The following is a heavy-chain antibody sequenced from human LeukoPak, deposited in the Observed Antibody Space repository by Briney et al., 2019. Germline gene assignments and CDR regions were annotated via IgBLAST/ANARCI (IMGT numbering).Heavy chain of an antibody. CDR1: GFTLSSYS. CDR2: ISSSSSYI. J-gene: IGHJ4*02. V-gene: IGHV3-21*04. D-gene: IGHD3-16*01. Sequence: GGSLRLSCAASGFTLSSYSMNWVRQAPGKGLEWVSSISSSSSYIYYADSVKGRFTISRDNAKNSLYLQMNSLRAEDTALYYCAKFFLPYLAGGTGSRWGQGTLVTVSS. CDR3: AKFFLPYLAGGTGSR.